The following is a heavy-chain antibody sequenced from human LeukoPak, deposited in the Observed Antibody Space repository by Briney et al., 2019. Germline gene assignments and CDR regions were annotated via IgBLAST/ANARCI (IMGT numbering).Heavy chain of an antibody. CDR1: GGSISSYY. V-gene: IGHV4-59*01. CDR3: ARGGSSSWPYYYYYYMDV. D-gene: IGHD6-13*01. Sequence: KPSETLSLACTVSGGSISSYYWSWIRQPPGKGLERVGYIYYSGSTNYNPSLKSRVSISVDTSKNQFSLKLSSVTAADTAVYYCARGGSSSWPYYYYYYMDVWRKGTTVTVSS. CDR2: IYYSGST. J-gene: IGHJ6*03.